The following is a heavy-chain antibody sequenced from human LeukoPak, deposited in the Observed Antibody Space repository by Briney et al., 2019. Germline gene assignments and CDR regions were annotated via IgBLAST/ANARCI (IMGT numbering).Heavy chain of an antibody. CDR1: GYSFINYA. J-gene: IGHJ4*02. Sequence: ASVKVSCKASGYSFINYAIHWVRQAPGQGLEGMGWINAGNGKTKYSQNFQGRVTITRDTSASTAYMELSGLRSEDTAVYYCARAIWTSTVTTYYFDYWGQGALVTVSS. V-gene: IGHV1-3*01. D-gene: IGHD4-17*01. CDR3: ARAIWTSTVTTYYFDY. CDR2: INAGNGKT.